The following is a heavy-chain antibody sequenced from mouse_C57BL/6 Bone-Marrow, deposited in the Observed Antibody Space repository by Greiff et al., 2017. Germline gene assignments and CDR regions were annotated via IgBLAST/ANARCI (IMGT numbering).Heavy chain of an antibody. V-gene: IGHV1-31*01. CDR2: IYPYNGVS. J-gene: IGHJ2*01. Sequence: VHVKQSGPELVKPGASVKISCKASGYSFTGYYMHWVKQSHGNILDWIGYIYPYNGVSSYNQKFKGKATLTVDKSSSTAYMELRSLTSEDSAVYYCALKNNDGNYVDWGQGTTLTVSS. CDR3: ALKNNDGNYVD. CDR1: GYSFTGYY. D-gene: IGHD2-1*01.